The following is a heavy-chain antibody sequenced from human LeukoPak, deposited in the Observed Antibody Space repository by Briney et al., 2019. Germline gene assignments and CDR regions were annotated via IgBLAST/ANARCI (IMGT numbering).Heavy chain of an antibody. J-gene: IGHJ5*02. D-gene: IGHD3-22*01. V-gene: IGHV3-53*01. CDR1: GFTFSSYA. CDR2: IYSGGST. Sequence: TGGSLRLSCAASGFTFSSYAMSWVRQAPGKGLEWVSVIYSGGSTYYADSVKGRFTISRDNSKNTLYLQMNSLRAEDTAVYYCARDSDSSGYSMSWGQGTLVTVSS. CDR3: ARDSDSSGYSMS.